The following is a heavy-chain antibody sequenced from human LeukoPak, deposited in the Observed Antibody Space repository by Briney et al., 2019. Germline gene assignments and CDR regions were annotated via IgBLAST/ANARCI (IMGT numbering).Heavy chain of an antibody. CDR2: IYYSGST. V-gene: IGHV4-39*07. J-gene: IGHJ4*02. CDR3: ARVQGGAADYYFDY. CDR1: GLTFSSYA. D-gene: IGHD6-13*01. Sequence: PGGPLRLSCAASGLTFSSYAMSWIRQAPGKGLEWIGSIYYSGSTYYNPSLKSRVTISVDTSKNQFSLKLSSVTAADTAVYYCARVQGGAADYYFDYWGQGTLVTVSS.